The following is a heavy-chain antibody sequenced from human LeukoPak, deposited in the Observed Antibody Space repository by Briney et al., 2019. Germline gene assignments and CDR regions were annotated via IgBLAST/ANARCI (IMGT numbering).Heavy chain of an antibody. J-gene: IGHJ5*02. V-gene: IGHV1-2*06. D-gene: IGHD1-1*01. CDR3: ARGGSVLGTKYNWFDA. Sequence: ASVSVSCKASGYTFIGHYIHWVRQAPGQGLEWMGRINPNSGGTNYAQKFQGRVTMTRDASINTGYMELSRLRSDDTAVYYCARGGSVLGTKYNWFDAWGQGTLVTVFS. CDR2: INPNSGGT. CDR1: GYTFIGHY.